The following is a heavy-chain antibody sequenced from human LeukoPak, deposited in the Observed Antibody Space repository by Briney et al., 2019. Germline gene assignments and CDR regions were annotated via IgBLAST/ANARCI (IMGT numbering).Heavy chain of an antibody. CDR3: ARVKGVRLPYFYYMDV. CDR1: GGSISSYY. D-gene: IGHD3-10*01. J-gene: IGHJ6*03. Sequence: SETLSLTCTVSGGSISSYYWSWIRQPAGKGLEWIGRIYASGSTNYNPSLRSRVTMSVDTSKNQFSLKLSSVTAADTAVYFCARVKGVRLPYFYYMDVWGKGTTVTVSS. V-gene: IGHV4-4*07. CDR2: IYASGST.